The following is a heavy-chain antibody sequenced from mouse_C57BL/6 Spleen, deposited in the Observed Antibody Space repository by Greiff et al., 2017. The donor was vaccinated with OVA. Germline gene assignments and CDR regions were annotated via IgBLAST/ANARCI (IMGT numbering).Heavy chain of an antibody. V-gene: IGHV5-9-1*02. Sequence: EVKLVESGEGLVKPGGSLKLSCAASGFTFSSYAMSRVRQTPEKRLEWVAYISSGGDYIYYADTVKGRFTISRDNARNTLYLQMSSLKSEDTAMYYCTRETVNYFDYWGQGTTLTVSS. CDR2: ISSGGDYI. CDR1: GFTFSSYA. D-gene: IGHD4-1*01. J-gene: IGHJ2*01. CDR3: TRETVNYFDY.